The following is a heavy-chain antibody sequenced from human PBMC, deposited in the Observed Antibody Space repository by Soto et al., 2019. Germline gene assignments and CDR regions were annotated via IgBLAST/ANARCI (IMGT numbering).Heavy chain of an antibody. D-gene: IGHD3-22*01. V-gene: IGHV1-2*02. J-gene: IGHJ6*02. Sequence: ASVKVSCKASGYTFTGYYMQWVRQAPGQGLEWMGWINPNSGGTNYAQKFQGRVTMTRDTSISTAYMELSRLRSDDTAVYYCARNMRSTMIYYYGMDVWGQGTTVTVSS. CDR1: GYTFTGYY. CDR2: INPNSGGT. CDR3: ARNMRSTMIYYYGMDV.